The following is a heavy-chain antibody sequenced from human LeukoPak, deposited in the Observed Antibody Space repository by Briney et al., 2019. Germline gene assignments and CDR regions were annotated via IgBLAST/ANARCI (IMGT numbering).Heavy chain of an antibody. V-gene: IGHV3-23*01. Sequence: GGSLRLSCAASGFTFSSYAMSWVRQAPGKGLEWASAISGSGGSTYYADSVKGRFTISRDNSKNTLYLQMNSLRAEDTAGYYCAKKKITIFGVVMPLDFDYWGQGTLVTVSS. CDR2: ISGSGGST. D-gene: IGHD3-3*01. J-gene: IGHJ4*02. CDR1: GFTFSSYA. CDR3: AKKKITIFGVVMPLDFDY.